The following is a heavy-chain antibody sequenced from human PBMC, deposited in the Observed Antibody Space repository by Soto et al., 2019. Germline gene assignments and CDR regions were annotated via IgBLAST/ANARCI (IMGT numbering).Heavy chain of an antibody. J-gene: IGHJ5*02. D-gene: IGHD5-12*01. Sequence: QVQLVQSGAELKKPGSSVKVSCKSSGGTFSNYAITWVRQARGQGLEWMGGIIPIFGTSNYAQKFQGRVTFTADESITTTYMELSSLKSEDTAVYYSASRSRNGYNTWRQGTLVTVSS. CDR3: ASRSRNGYNT. V-gene: IGHV1-69*01. CDR2: IIPIFGTS. CDR1: GGTFSNYA.